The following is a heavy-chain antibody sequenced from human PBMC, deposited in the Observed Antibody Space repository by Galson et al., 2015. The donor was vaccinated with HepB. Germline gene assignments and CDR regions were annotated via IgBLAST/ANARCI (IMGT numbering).Heavy chain of an antibody. CDR1: GFTFSSYA. Sequence: SLRLSCAASGFTFSSYAMHWVRQAPGKGLEWVAVISYDGSNKYYADSVKGRFTISRDNSKNTMYLQMNSLRAEDTAVYYCARDAKLPEYYDFWSGYSGGHWFDPWGQGTLVIVSS. D-gene: IGHD3-3*01. J-gene: IGHJ5*02. V-gene: IGHV3-30-3*01. CDR3: ARDAKLPEYYDFWSGYSGGHWFDP. CDR2: ISYDGSNK.